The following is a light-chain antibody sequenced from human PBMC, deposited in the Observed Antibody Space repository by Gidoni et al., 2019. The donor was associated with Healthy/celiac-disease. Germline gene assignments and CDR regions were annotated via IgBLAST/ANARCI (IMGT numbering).Light chain of an antibody. Sequence: ELVMTQSPATLSVSPGERATLSCRASQSVSSNLAWYQQKPGQAPRLLIYGASTRATGIPARFSGSGSGTEFTLTISSLQSEDFAVYYCQHGWTFGQGTKVEIK. CDR3: QHGWT. J-gene: IGKJ1*01. CDR1: QSVSSN. V-gene: IGKV3-15*01. CDR2: GAS.